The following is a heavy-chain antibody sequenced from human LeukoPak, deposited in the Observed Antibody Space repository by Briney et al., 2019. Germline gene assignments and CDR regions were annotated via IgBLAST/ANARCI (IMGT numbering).Heavy chain of an antibody. V-gene: IGHV3-53*01. CDR1: GGSFSGYS. J-gene: IGHJ4*02. CDR2: IYSGGST. CDR3: AREAVTRNYFDY. D-gene: IGHD4-17*01. Sequence: ETLSLTCTVYGGSFSGYSWSWVRQPPGKGLEWVSVIYSGGSTYYADSVKGRFTISRDNSKNTLYLQMNSLRAEDTAVYYCAREAVTRNYFDYWGQGTLVTVSS.